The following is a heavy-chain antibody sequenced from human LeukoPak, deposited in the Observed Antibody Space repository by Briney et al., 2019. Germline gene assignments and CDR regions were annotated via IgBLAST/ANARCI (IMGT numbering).Heavy chain of an antibody. Sequence: KPGGSLRLSCAASGFTFSSYSMNWVRQAPGKGLEWVSSISSSSSYIYYADSVKGRFTISRDNAKNSLYLQMNSLRAEDTAVYYCAGDQHGGEPGGYYGMDVWGQGTTVTVSS. V-gene: IGHV3-21*01. CDR1: GFTFSSYS. CDR3: AGDQHGGEPGGYYGMDV. CDR2: ISSSSSYI. J-gene: IGHJ6*02. D-gene: IGHD4-23*01.